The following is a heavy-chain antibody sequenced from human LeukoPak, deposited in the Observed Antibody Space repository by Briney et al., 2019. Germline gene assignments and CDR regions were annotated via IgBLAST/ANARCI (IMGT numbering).Heavy chain of an antibody. D-gene: IGHD3-10*02. J-gene: IGHJ6*04. CDR1: GFMFSTFG. V-gene: IGHV3-33*01. Sequence: TGGSLRLSCAASGFMFSTFGMQWVRQAPGKGLEWVAAIWNDGSNNYHADSVKGQFTISRDNSKNTLYLQMNSLRAEDTAVYYCAGPVRGIIDYGMDVGAKGPRSPSPQ. CDR3: AGPVRGIIDYGMDV. CDR2: IWNDGSNN.